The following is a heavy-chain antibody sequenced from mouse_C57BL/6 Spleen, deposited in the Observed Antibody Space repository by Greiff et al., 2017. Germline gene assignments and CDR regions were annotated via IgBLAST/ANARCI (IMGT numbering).Heavy chain of an antibody. V-gene: IGHV1-59*01. Sequence: QVQLQQPGAELVRPGTSVKLSCKASGYTFTSYWMHWVKQRPGQGLEWIGVIDPSDSYTNYNQKFKGKATLTVDTSSSTAYMQLSSLTSEDSAVYYCARPGSTTVVAKWYFDVWGTGTTVTVSS. D-gene: IGHD1-1*01. CDR2: IDPSDSYT. CDR3: ARPGSTTVVAKWYFDV. J-gene: IGHJ1*03. CDR1: GYTFTSYW.